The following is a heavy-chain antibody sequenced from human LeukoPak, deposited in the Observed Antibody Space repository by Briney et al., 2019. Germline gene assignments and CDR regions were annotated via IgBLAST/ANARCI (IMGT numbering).Heavy chain of an antibody. CDR1: SYTFTHYG. Sequence: ASVKVSCKASSYTFTHYGMSWVRQAPGQGLEWMGWISGYNGDTNYARKFQDRVTMTTDTSTSTAYMELRSLRSDDTAVYYCARGLSGSYYNPFDYWGQGSLVTVSS. CDR3: ARGLSGSYYNPFDY. D-gene: IGHD3-10*01. CDR2: ISGYNGDT. V-gene: IGHV1-18*04. J-gene: IGHJ4*02.